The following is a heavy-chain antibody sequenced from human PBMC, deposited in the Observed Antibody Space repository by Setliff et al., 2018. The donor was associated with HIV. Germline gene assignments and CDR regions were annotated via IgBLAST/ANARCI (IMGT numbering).Heavy chain of an antibody. CDR3: ARGRWYSSSWYEY. CDR1: GGSISNHY. CDR2: IYYTGST. J-gene: IGHJ4*02. Sequence: SETLSLTCSVSGGSISNHYWSWIRQPPGKGLEWIGYIYYTGSTNYNPSLRGRVTISVDTSKKQFSLKLSSVTAADTAVYYCARGRWYSSSWYEYWGQGTLVTVSS. V-gene: IGHV4-59*11. D-gene: IGHD6-13*01.